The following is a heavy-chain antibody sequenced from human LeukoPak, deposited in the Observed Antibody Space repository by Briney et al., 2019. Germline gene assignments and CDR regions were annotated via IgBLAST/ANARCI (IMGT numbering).Heavy chain of an antibody. Sequence: GGSLSLSRAASGFTFSSYSLNWVRQAPGKGLEWVSYIDSSSTTVLYADSVKGRFTISRDNAKNTLYLQMNSLRDEDTAVYYCARYHNSGFDHWGQGTVTTVSS. CDR3: ARYHNSGFDH. J-gene: IGHJ4*02. CDR2: IDSSSTTV. V-gene: IGHV3-48*02. D-gene: IGHD3-10*01. CDR1: GFTFSSYS.